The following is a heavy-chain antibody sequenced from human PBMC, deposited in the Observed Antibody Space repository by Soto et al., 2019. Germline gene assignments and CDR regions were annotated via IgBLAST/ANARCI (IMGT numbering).Heavy chain of an antibody. Sequence: QVQLVESGGGVVQPGRSLRLSCAASGFTFSSYGMHWVRQAPGKGLEWVAVIWYDGSNKYYADSVKGRFTISRDNSKNTVYLQMNSLRAEDTAVYYCARGSRTYYDFWSGYYSAMDYWGQGTLVTVSS. CDR1: GFTFSSYG. CDR2: IWYDGSNK. CDR3: ARGSRTYYDFWSGYYSAMDY. V-gene: IGHV3-33*01. J-gene: IGHJ4*02. D-gene: IGHD3-3*01.